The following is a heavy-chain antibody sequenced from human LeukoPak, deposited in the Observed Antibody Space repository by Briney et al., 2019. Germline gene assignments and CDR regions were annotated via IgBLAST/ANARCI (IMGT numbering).Heavy chain of an antibody. D-gene: IGHD3-9*01. V-gene: IGHV3-23*01. J-gene: IGHJ6*03. CDR3: AKADRVLRYFDWFGFYYMDV. CDR2: ISGSGGST. CDR1: GFTFSSYG. Sequence: GGSLRLSCAASGFTFSSYGMSWVRQAPGKGLEWVSAISGSGGSTYYADSVKGRFTISRDNSKNTLYLQMNSLRAEDTAVYYCAKADRVLRYFDWFGFYYMDVWGKGTTVTISS.